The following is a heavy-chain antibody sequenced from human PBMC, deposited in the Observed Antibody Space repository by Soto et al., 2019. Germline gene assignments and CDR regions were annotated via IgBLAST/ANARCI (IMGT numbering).Heavy chain of an antibody. CDR3: ARSDSAAGIFDY. V-gene: IGHV1-69*13. CDR1: GGTFSSYA. Sequence: SVKVSCKASGGTFSSYAIIWVRQAPGQGLEWMGGIIPIFGTANYAQKFQGRVTITADESTSTAYMELSSLRSEDTAVYYCARSDSAAGIFDYWGQGTLVTVSS. CDR2: IIPIFGTA. J-gene: IGHJ4*02. D-gene: IGHD6-19*01.